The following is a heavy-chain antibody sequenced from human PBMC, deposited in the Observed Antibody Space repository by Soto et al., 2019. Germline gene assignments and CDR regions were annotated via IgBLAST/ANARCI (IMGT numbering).Heavy chain of an antibody. J-gene: IGHJ4*02. CDR3: AGPYCSSTSCYPTGV. Sequence: SATLSLTCAVYCGSFSGYYWSWIRQPPGKGLEWIGENNHSGSTNSNPYLKSRVTISVDTSKNQFSLKLSYVTAAETAVYYCAGPYCSSTSCYPTGVWGQGTLVTVAS. V-gene: IGHV4-34*01. CDR1: CGSFSGYY. CDR2: NNHSGST. D-gene: IGHD2-2*01.